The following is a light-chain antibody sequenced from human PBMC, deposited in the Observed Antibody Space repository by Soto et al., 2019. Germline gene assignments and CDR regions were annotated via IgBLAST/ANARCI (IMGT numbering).Light chain of an antibody. CDR1: QNINSY. CDR2: DTS. Sequence: IVLTQSPATLSLSPWERATLSCRASQNINSYLAWYQQKPGQAPRLLIYDTSRRATGIPDRFSGSGSGTEFTLTISSLQSEDFAVYYCQQYNNWLWTFGQGTKVDNK. J-gene: IGKJ1*01. V-gene: IGKV3D-15*01. CDR3: QQYNNWLWT.